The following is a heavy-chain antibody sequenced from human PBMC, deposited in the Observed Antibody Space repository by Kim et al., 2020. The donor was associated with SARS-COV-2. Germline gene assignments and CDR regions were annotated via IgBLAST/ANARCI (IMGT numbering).Heavy chain of an antibody. CDR1: GFTFSNAW. Sequence: GGSLRLSCAASGFTFSNAWMSWVRQAPGKGLEWVGRIKSKTDGGTTDYAAPVQGRFTISRDDSKNTLYLQMNSLKTEDTAVYYCTTDVGGYGGYVSRGYWGQGTLVTVSS. CDR3: TTDVGGYGGYVSRGY. D-gene: IGHD4-17*01. V-gene: IGHV3-15*01. J-gene: IGHJ4*02. CDR2: IKSKTDGGTT.